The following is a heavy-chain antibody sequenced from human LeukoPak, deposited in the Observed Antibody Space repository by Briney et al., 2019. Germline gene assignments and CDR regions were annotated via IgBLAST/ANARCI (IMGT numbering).Heavy chain of an antibody. CDR2: IYSGGST. CDR3: ARNWRSGYYYDY. CDR1: GFTVSSNY. V-gene: IGHV3-66*02. D-gene: IGHD3-22*01. J-gene: IGHJ4*02. Sequence: GGSLRISCAASGFTVSSNYMSWVRQAPGKGLDLVSVIYSGGSTYYADSVKGRFTISRDNSKNTLYLQMNSLRAEDTAVYYCARNWRSGYYYDYWGQGTLVTVSS.